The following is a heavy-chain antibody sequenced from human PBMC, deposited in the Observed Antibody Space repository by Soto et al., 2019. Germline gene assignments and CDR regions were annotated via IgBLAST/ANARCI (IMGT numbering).Heavy chain of an antibody. CDR2: ISYDGSNK. V-gene: IGHV3-30-3*01. CDR3: ARDGRRYSTCNWFDP. D-gene: IGHD2-15*01. Sequence: GGSLRLSCAASGFTFSSYAMHWVRQAPGKGLEWVAVISYDGSNKYYADSVKGRFTISRDNSKNTLYLQMNSLRAEDPAFYYCARDGRRYSTCNWFDPWGQGTLVTVSS. CDR1: GFTFSSYA. J-gene: IGHJ5*02.